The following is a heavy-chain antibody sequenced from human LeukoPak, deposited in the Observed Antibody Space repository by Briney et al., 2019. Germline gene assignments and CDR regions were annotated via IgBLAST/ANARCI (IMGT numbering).Heavy chain of an antibody. Sequence: PGGSLRLSCAASGFTFSSYWMHWVRQAPGKGLVWVSRINSDGSSTSYADSVKGRFTISRDNAKNTLYLQMNSLRAEDTAVYYCARQSREHSLYYYYGMDVWGQGTTVTVSS. J-gene: IGHJ6*02. CDR2: INSDGSST. V-gene: IGHV3-74*01. CDR3: ARQSREHSLYYYYGMDV. CDR1: GFTFSSYW. D-gene: IGHD1/OR15-1a*01.